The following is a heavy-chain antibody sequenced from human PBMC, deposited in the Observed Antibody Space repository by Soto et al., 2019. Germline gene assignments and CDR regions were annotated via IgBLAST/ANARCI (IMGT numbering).Heavy chain of an antibody. V-gene: IGHV3-23*01. CDR1: GFTFSSYA. D-gene: IGHD3-10*02. Sequence: EVQLLESGGGLVQPGGSLRLSCAASGFTFSSYAMSWVRQAPGKGLEWVSAISGSGGSTYYADSVKGRFTISSDNSKNTLYMQMNSLRAEDTAVYYCAKAGCSGSYFYYYYGMDVWGQGTTVTVSS. CDR3: AKAGCSGSYFYYYYGMDV. J-gene: IGHJ6*02. CDR2: ISGSGGST.